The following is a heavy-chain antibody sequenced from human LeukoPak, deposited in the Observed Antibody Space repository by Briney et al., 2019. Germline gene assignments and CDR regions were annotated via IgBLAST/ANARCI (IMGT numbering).Heavy chain of an antibody. V-gene: IGHV3-30*18. Sequence: GGSLRLSCAASGFTFSSYGMHWVRQAPGKGLEWVAVISYDGSNKYYADSVKGRFTISRDNSKNTLYLQMNSLRAEDTAVYYCAKDQWFGELHTYYYYGMDVWGQGTTVTVSS. CDR2: ISYDGSNK. CDR1: GFTFSSYG. D-gene: IGHD3-10*01. J-gene: IGHJ6*02. CDR3: AKDQWFGELHTYYYYGMDV.